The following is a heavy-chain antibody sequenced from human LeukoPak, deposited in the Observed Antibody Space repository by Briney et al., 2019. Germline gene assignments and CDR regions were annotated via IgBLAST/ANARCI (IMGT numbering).Heavy chain of an antibody. CDR3: ARKLYYYDTSAAGWFDP. CDR1: GFTFSTSW. J-gene: IGHJ5*02. Sequence: GGSLRLSCAASGFTFSTSWMTWVRQAPGKGLEWVAYIKQDGSETYYVDSVKGRFTISRDNAKNSLYLQMNSLRAEDTAVYYCARKLYYYDTSAAGWFDPWGQGTLVTVSS. D-gene: IGHD3-22*01. V-gene: IGHV3-7*01. CDR2: IKQDGSET.